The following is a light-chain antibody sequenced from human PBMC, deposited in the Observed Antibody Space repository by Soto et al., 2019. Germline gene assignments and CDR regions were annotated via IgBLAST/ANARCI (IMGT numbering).Light chain of an antibody. J-gene: IGKJ1*01. V-gene: IGKV3-15*01. Sequence: ETVVTQGGATLSLSPGGRASLSFWASQSVTKYLVWYQQKPGQAPRLLIYGASTRATGIPARFSGSGSGTEFNLSFSSLQPDDFATYYCQQYNSYYWTFGQGTKVDIK. CDR2: GAS. CDR3: QQYNSYYWT. CDR1: QSVTKY.